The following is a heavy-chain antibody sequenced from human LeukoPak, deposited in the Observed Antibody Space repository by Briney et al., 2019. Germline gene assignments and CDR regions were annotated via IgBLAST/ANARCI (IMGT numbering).Heavy chain of an antibody. CDR3: ARDLYSSRTNDAFVI. CDR1: GGSIRSTSYY. V-gene: IGHV4-39*07. Sequence: SETLSLTCTVSGGSIRSTSYYWGWIRQPPRKGLEWIGSIYYSGSSYYNPSLKSRLTISVDTSKNQFSLKLSSVTAADTAEYYCARDLYSSRTNDAFVIWGQGTMVTVSS. D-gene: IGHD6-13*01. CDR2: IYYSGSS. J-gene: IGHJ3*02.